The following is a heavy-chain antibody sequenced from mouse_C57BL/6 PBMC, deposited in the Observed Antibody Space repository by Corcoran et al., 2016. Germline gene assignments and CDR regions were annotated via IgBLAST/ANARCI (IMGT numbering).Heavy chain of an antibody. J-gene: IGHJ1*03. V-gene: IGHV1-26*01. CDR3: ARDYYGSSWYFDV. Sequence: EVQLQQSGPELVKPGASVKISCKASGYTFTDYYMNWVKQSHGKSLEWIGDINPNNGGTSYNQKFKGKGTLTVDKSSSTAYMELRSLTSEDSAVYYCARDYYGSSWYFDVWGTGTTVTVSS. D-gene: IGHD1-1*01. CDR1: GYTFTDYY. CDR2: INPNNGGT.